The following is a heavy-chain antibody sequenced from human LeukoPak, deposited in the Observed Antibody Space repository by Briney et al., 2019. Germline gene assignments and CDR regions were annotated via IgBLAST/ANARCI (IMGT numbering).Heavy chain of an antibody. Sequence: GGSLRLSCAASGFTFSSYWMHWVRHAPGKGLVWVSRINSDGSSTSYADSVKGRFTISRDNAKNTLYLQMNSLRAEDTAVYYCARAQGLLENFDYWGQGTLVTVSS. V-gene: IGHV3-74*01. CDR1: GFTFSSYW. CDR2: INSDGSST. CDR3: ARAQGLLENFDY. J-gene: IGHJ4*02. D-gene: IGHD2-15*01.